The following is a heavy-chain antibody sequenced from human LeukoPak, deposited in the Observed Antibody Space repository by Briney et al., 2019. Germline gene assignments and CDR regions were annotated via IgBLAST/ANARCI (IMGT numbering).Heavy chain of an antibody. CDR1: GGSFSGYY. CDR3: ARETHSAIPAAIDIGGSCFDY. J-gene: IGHJ4*02. D-gene: IGHD2-2*02. CDR2: INHSGST. Sequence: PSETLSLTCAVYGGSFSGYYWSWIRQPPGKGLEWIGEINHSGSTNYNPSLKSRVTISVDTSKNQFSLKLSSVTAADTAVYYCARETHSAIPAAIDIGGSCFDYWGQGTLVTVSS. V-gene: IGHV4-34*01.